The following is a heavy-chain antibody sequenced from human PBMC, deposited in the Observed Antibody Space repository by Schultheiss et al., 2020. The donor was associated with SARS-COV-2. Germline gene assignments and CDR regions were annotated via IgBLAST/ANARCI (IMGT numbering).Heavy chain of an antibody. J-gene: IGHJ4*02. CDR2: IWYDGSNK. CDR3: ARDLPSGRGTFFPDY. D-gene: IGHD1-26*01. CDR1: GFTFSSYG. V-gene: IGHV3-33*08. Sequence: GGSLRLSCAASGFTFSSYGMGWVRQAPGKGLEWVAVIWYDGSNKYYADSVKGRFTISRDNSKNTLYLQMNSLRAEDTAVYYCARDLPSGRGTFFPDYWGQGTLVTVSS.